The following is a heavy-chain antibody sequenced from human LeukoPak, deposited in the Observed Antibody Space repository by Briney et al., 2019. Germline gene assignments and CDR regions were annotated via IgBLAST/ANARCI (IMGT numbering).Heavy chain of an antibody. V-gene: IGHV4-4*07. CDR3: ARDGWPTFDY. CDR1: GDSISSYY. Sequence: SETLSLTSTVSGDSISSYYWSWIRQPAGKGLEWIGRIYTSGSTNYNPSLKSRVTMSVDTSKNQFSLKLSSVTASDTAVYYCARDGWPTFDYWGQGTLVTVSS. CDR2: IYTSGST. D-gene: IGHD2-15*01. J-gene: IGHJ4*02.